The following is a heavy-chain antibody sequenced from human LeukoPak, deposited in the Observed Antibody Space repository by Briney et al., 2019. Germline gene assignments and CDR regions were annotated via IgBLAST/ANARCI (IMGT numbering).Heavy chain of an antibody. V-gene: IGHV3-23*01. J-gene: IGHJ1*01. Sequence: GSLRLSCATSGFTFSNSGMSWVRQAPGKGLEWVSAISGSGRSRYFADSVKGRFTISRDNSRNTLFLQMNSLRAEDAAIYYCAKDGYGDAGGGLEDWGQGTLVSVSS. CDR1: GFTFSNSG. D-gene: IGHD4-17*01. CDR2: ISGSGRSR. CDR3: AKDGYGDAGGGLED.